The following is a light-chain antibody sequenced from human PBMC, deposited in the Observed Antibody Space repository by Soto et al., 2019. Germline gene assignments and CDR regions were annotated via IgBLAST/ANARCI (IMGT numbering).Light chain of an antibody. CDR1: QSVSSSY. V-gene: IGKV3-20*01. J-gene: IGKJ1*01. Sequence: EFVLTQSPATLSLSPGERATLSCRASQSVSSSYLAWYQQKPGQAPRLLIYGASSRATGIPDRFSGSGSGTDFTLTISRLEAEDFAVYYCQQYGSSPRTFGQGTKVDIK. CDR2: GAS. CDR3: QQYGSSPRT.